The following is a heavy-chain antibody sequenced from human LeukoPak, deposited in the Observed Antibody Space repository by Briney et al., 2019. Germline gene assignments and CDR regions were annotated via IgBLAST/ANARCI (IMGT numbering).Heavy chain of an antibody. CDR3: AREAPRSGYDTNPNFDY. Sequence: PSETLSLTCTVSGGTISSYYWSWIRQPPGKGLEWIGYIYYSGSTNYNPSLKSRVTISVDTSKNQFSLKLSSVTAADTAVYYCAREAPRSGYDTNPNFDYWGQGTLVTVSS. CDR1: GGTISSYY. V-gene: IGHV4-59*01. CDR2: IYYSGST. D-gene: IGHD5-12*01. J-gene: IGHJ4*02.